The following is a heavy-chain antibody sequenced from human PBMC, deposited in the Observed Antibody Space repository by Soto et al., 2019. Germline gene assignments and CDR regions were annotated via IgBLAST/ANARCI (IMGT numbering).Heavy chain of an antibody. CDR1: GGSFSGYY. CDR2: INHSGST. J-gene: IGHJ5*02. D-gene: IGHD3-3*01. V-gene: IGHV4-34*01. Sequence: LSLTCAVYGGSFSGYYWSWIRQPPGKGLEWIGEINHSGSTNYNPSLKSRVTISVDTSKNQFSLKLSSVTAADTAVYYCARGLPLKIFGVVNILDPCGQGTLVTVYS. CDR3: ARGLPLKIFGVVNILDP.